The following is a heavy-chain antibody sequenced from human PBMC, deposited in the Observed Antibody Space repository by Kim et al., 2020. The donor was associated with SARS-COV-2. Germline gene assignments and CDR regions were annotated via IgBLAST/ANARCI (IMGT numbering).Heavy chain of an antibody. Sequence: GGSLRLSCAASGFTFSSYGMHWVRQAPGKGLEWVAVIWYDGSNKYYADSVKGRFTISRDNSKNTLYLQMNSLRAEDTAVYYCAKELDYDILTGTLDYWGQGTLVTVSS. CDR3: AKELDYDILTGTLDY. V-gene: IGHV3-33*06. J-gene: IGHJ4*02. CDR1: GFTFSSYG. CDR2: IWYDGSNK. D-gene: IGHD3-9*01.